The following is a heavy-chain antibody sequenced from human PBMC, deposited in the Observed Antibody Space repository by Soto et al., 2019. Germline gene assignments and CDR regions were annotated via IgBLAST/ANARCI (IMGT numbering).Heavy chain of an antibody. CDR1: GGTFSSYA. V-gene: IGHV1-69*13. J-gene: IGHJ5*02. CDR2: IIPIFGTA. CDR3: ASSVTTFLGSATNWFDP. D-gene: IGHD4-17*01. Sequence: ASVKVSCKASGGTFSSYAISWVRQAPGQGLEWMGGIIPIFGTANYAQKFQGRVTITADESTSTAYMELSSLRSEDTAVYYCASSVTTFLGSATNWFDPWGQGTLVTVSS.